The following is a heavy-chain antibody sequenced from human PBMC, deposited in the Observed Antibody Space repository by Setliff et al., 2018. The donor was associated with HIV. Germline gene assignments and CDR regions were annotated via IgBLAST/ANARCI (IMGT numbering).Heavy chain of an antibody. CDR1: GYSISSGYY. V-gene: IGHV4-38-2*01. CDR3: ARRGMWSYETGGNPTATFDY. D-gene: IGHD2-8*02. CDR2: IYHSGTT. Sequence: SETLSLTCAVSGYSISSGYYWGWIRQPPGKGLEWVGSIYHSGTTYYNPSLKSRVTISVDTSKNQFSLKLSSVTAADTAVYYCARRGMWSYETGGNPTATFDYWGQGTLVTVSS. J-gene: IGHJ4*02.